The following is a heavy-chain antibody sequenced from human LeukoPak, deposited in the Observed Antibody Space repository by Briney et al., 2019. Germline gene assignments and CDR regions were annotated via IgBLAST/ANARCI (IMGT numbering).Heavy chain of an antibody. Sequence: SETLSLTCAVYGGSFSGYYWSWIRQPPGKGLEWIGEINHSGSTNYNPSLKSRVTISVDTSKNQFSLKLSSVTAADTAVYYCARYDFWSGYCLGYWGQGTLVTVSS. CDR1: GGSFSGYY. D-gene: IGHD3-3*01. CDR3: ARYDFWSGYCLGY. CDR2: INHSGST. V-gene: IGHV4-34*01. J-gene: IGHJ4*02.